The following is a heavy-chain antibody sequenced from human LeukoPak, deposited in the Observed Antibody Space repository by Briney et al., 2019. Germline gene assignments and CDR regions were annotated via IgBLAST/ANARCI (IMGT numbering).Heavy chain of an antibody. J-gene: IGHJ4*02. CDR2: INHSGST. V-gene: IGHV4-34*01. D-gene: IGHD3-22*01. CDR1: GGSFSGYY. CDR3: ARGDTYYYDSSGSFDY. Sequence: SETLSLTCAVYGGSFSGYYWSWIRQPPGKGLEWIGEINHSGSTNYNPSLKSRVTISVDTSKNQFSLKLSSVTAADTAVYYCARGDTYYYDSSGSFDYWGQGTLVTVFS.